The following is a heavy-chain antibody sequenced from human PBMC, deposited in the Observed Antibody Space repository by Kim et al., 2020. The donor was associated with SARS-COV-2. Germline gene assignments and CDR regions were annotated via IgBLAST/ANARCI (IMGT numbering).Heavy chain of an antibody. J-gene: IGHJ6*02. CDR3: AVAVAGTNYYYGMDV. Sequence: PSLTRLVTISVDTSKNQFSLKLGSVTAADTAVYYCAVAVAGTNYYYGMDVWGQGTTVTVSS. V-gene: IGHV4-34*01. D-gene: IGHD6-19*01.